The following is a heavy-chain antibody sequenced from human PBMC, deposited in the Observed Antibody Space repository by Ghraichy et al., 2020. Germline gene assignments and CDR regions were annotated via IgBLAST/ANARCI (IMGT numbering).Heavy chain of an antibody. J-gene: IGHJ4*02. CDR2: ISSNGGST. CDR3: ARGDYGSGSYLGYY. V-gene: IGHV3-64*01. CDR1: GFTFSSYA. D-gene: IGHD3-10*01. Sequence: GESLNISCAASGFTFSSYAMHWVRQAPGKGLEYVSAISSNGGSTYYANSVKGRFTISRDNSKNTLYLQMGSLRAEDMAVYYCARGDYGSGSYLGYYWGQGTLVTVSS.